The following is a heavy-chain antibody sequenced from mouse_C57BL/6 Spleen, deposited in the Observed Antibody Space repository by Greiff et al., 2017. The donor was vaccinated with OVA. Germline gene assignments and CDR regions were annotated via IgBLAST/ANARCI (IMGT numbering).Heavy chain of an antibody. J-gene: IGHJ1*03. CDR1: GYTFTSYW. D-gene: IGHD2-4*01. CDR3: AIDYGWYFDV. V-gene: IGHV1-69*01. Sequence: VQLQQPGAELVMPGASVKLSCKASGYTFTSYWMHWVKQRPGQGLEWIGEIDPSDSYTTYNQKFKGKSTLTVDKSSSTAYMQLSSLTSEDSAVYYCAIDYGWYFDVWGTGTTVTVSS. CDR2: IDPSDSYT.